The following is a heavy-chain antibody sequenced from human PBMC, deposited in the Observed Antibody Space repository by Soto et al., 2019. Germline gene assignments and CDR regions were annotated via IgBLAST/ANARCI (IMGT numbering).Heavy chain of an antibody. D-gene: IGHD2-8*01. CDR2: ISSNGGST. CDR1: GFTFSSYA. V-gene: IGHV3-64*01. Sequence: EVQLVESGGGLVQPGGSLRLSCAASGFTFSSYAMHWVRQAPGKGLEYVSVISSNGGSTYYANSVKGRFTISRDKSKNALYRQMGSMRAEDMAVCYCARGSNGDHLDYWGQGTLVTVSS. J-gene: IGHJ4*02. CDR3: ARGSNGDHLDY.